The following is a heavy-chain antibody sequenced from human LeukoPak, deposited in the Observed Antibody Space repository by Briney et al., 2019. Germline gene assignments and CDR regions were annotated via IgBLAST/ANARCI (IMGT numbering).Heavy chain of an antibody. CDR3: ASYDFWSGKRAFDI. CDR2: INHSGST. CDR1: GGSFSGYY. V-gene: IGHV4-34*01. Sequence: PSETLSLTCAVYGGSFSGYYWSWIRRPPGKGLEWIGEINHSGSTNYNPSLKSRVTISVDTSKNQFSLKLSSVTAADTAVYYCASYDFWSGKRAFDIWGQGTMVTVSS. D-gene: IGHD3-3*01. J-gene: IGHJ3*02.